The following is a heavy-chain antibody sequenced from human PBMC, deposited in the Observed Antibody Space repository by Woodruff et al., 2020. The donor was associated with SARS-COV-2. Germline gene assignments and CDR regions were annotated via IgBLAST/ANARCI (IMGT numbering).Heavy chain of an antibody. J-gene: IGHJ4*02. D-gene: IGHD5-12*01. Sequence: DSVKGRFTISRDNSKNTLYLQMNSLRAEDTAVYYCAKPRDGYNNFDYWGQGTLVTVSS. V-gene: IGHV3-23*01. CDR3: AKPRDGYNNFDY.